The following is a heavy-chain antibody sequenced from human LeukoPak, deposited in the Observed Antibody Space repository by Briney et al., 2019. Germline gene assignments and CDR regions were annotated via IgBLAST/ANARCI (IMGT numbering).Heavy chain of an antibody. V-gene: IGHV4-59*01. Sequence: PSETLSLTCTVSGGSISSYYWTWVRQPPGKALEWVGYIYFSGSTNYNPSLESRLTISLDTPKKQFSLNLTSVTAADTATYYCTRCRFSMLTETYFFDSWGQGSLIIVSS. J-gene: IGHJ4*02. CDR1: GGSISSYY. CDR3: TRCRFSMLTETYFFDS. D-gene: IGHD2-8*01. CDR2: IYFSGST.